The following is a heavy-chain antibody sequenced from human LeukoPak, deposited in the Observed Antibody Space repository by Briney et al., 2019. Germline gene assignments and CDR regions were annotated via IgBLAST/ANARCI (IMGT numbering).Heavy chain of an antibody. CDR3: ASRYYDFWSGYIDY. CDR2: INHSGST. Sequence: SETLSLTCADYGGSFSGYYWSWIRQPPGKGLEWIGEINHSGSTNYNPSLKSRVTISVDTSKNQFSLKLSSVTAADTAVYYCASRYYDFWSGYIDYWGQGTLVTVSS. D-gene: IGHD3-3*01. V-gene: IGHV4-34*01. CDR1: GGSFSGYY. J-gene: IGHJ4*02.